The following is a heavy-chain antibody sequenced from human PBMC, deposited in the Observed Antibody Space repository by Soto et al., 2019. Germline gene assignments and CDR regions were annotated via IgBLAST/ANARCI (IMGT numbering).Heavy chain of an antibody. V-gene: IGHV1-69*12. J-gene: IGHJ4*02. CDR3: VFNYYADSGYPQ. CDR1: GGTFTSYG. Sequence: QVQLVQSGAEVKKPVSSVKVSCKASGGTFTSYGINWVRQAPGQGLEWMGGIIPIFGTAKYAQKFQGRLTITADASTSTAYMELSSLRSEDTAVYYCVFNYYADSGYPQWGQGPPVTVSS. CDR2: IIPIFGTA. D-gene: IGHD3-22*01.